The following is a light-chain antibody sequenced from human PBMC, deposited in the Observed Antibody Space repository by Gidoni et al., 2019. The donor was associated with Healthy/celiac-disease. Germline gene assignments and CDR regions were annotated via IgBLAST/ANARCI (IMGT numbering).Light chain of an antibody. CDR1: QSISSW. CDR3: QQYNSYSWT. V-gene: IGKV1-5*03. CDR2: KAA. J-gene: IGKJ1*01. Sequence: DIQMTQSPSPLSASVGDRVTITCRASQSISSWLAWYQQKPGKAPKLLIYKAASLERGVPSRFSGSGSGTEFTHTISSLQPDDFATYYCQQYNSYSWTFGQGTKVEIK.